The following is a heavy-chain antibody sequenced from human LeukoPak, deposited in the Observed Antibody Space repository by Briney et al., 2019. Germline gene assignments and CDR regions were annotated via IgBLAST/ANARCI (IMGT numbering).Heavy chain of an antibody. J-gene: IGHJ5*02. V-gene: IGHV3-30*04. CDR1: GFTFSSYA. D-gene: IGHD3-10*01. CDR3: ARVFGGSGSYYISGPLHP. Sequence: PGGSLRLSCAASGFTFSSYAMHWVRQAPGKGLEWVAVISYDGSNKYYADSVKGRFTISRDNSKNTLYLQMNSLRAEDTAVYYCARVFGGSGSYYISGPLHPWGQGTLVTVSS. CDR2: ISYDGSNK.